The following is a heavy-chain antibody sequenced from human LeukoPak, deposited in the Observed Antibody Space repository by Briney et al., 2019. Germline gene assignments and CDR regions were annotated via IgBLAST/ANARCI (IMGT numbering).Heavy chain of an antibody. V-gene: IGHV3-15*01. CDR2: IKSKTDGGTT. CDR3: TTYPMVYAINY. D-gene: IGHD2-8*01. CDR1: GFTFSNAW. J-gene: IGHJ4*02. Sequence: KPGGSLRLSCGASGFTFSNAWMSWVRQAPGKGLEWVGRIKSKTDGGTTDYAAPMKGRFTISGDDSKNTAFLQMNSLKTEDTAVYFCTTYPMVYAINYWGQGTLVTVSS.